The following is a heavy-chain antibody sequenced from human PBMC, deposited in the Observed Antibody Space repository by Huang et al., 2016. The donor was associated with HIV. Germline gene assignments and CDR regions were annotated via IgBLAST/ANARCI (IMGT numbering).Heavy chain of an antibody. CDR2: IYYSGST. J-gene: IGHJ3*02. CDR3: ARDTDGGRTFDI. D-gene: IGHD2-2*02. CDR1: GGSISSGGYY. Sequence: QVQLQESGPGLVKPSQTLSLTCTVSGGSISSGGYYWNWIRQPPGKGLEWIGYIYYSGSTYYNPSLKSRVTISVDTSKNQFSLKLSSVTAADTAVYYCARDTDGGRTFDIWGQGTMVTVSS. V-gene: IGHV4-30-4*08.